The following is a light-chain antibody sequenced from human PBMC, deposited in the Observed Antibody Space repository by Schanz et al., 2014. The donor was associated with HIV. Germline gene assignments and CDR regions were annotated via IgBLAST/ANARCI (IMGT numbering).Light chain of an antibody. Sequence: QSALTQPASVSGSPGQSITISCTGAATDVADYNYLSWYQQHPGEAPQFVTYDVSKRPSGVSSRFSCSKSGNTASLTISGLQAEDEADYYCSTYTSGTPYVVFGGGTKLTVL. V-gene: IGLV2-14*01. CDR3: STYTSGTPYVV. J-gene: IGLJ2*01. CDR1: ATDVADYNY. CDR2: DVS.